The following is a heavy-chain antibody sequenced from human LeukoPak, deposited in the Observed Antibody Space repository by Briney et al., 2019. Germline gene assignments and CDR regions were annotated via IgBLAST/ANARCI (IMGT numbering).Heavy chain of an antibody. J-gene: IGHJ3*02. CDR3: ARAEIAAAAHDAFDI. V-gene: IGHV1-69*05. Sequence: SLKVSCKASVGTFSSYAISWVRQAPGRGLEWMGGIIPIFGTANYAQKFQGRVTITTDESTSTAYMELSSLRSEDTAVYYCARAEIAAAAHDAFDIWGQGTMVTVSS. CDR1: VGTFSSYA. CDR2: IIPIFGTA. D-gene: IGHD6-13*01.